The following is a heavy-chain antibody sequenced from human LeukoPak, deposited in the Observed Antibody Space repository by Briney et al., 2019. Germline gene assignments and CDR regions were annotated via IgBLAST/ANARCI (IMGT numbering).Heavy chain of an antibody. CDR1: GFPLSWYG. Sequence: AGGSLRSSCGAAGFPLSWYGMDWGRPAPGQGVGWGGFLRYDGSNKYYADSVKGRFTISRDNSKNTLYLQMNSLRAEDTAVYYCAKDWVAIVVVPAAVDYWGQGTLVTVSS. J-gene: IGHJ4*02. D-gene: IGHD2-2*01. CDR3: AKDWVAIVVVPAAVDY. V-gene: IGHV3-30*02. CDR2: LRYDGSNK.